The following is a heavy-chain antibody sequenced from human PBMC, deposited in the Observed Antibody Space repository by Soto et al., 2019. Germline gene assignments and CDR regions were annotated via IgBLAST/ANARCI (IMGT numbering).Heavy chain of an antibody. Sequence: VESLKISCTGSGYIFTTYWICCLLQRPVKVLELMGIIYPGDSDTRYSPSFQGQVTISVDKSITTAYLHWSSLKASDTAMYYCATADRYDTNVAFDLWGQGTVVTVSS. D-gene: IGHD1-20*01. CDR3: ATADRYDTNVAFDL. V-gene: IGHV5-51*01. CDR1: GYIFTTYW. J-gene: IGHJ3*01. CDR2: IYPGDSDT.